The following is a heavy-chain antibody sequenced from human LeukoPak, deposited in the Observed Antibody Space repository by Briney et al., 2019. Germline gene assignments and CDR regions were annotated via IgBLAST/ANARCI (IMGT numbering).Heavy chain of an antibody. CDR2: IVVGSGNT. D-gene: IGHD2-2*01. CDR1: GFTFASSA. V-gene: IGHV1-58*01. CDR3: AAAEDIVIVPAATDWFDP. Sequence: ASVKVSRKASGFTFASSAVQWVRQARGQRLEWIGWIVVGSGNTNYAQKFQERVTVTRDMSTSTAYMELSSLRSEDTAVYYCAAAEDIVIVPAATDWFDPWGQGTLVTVSS. J-gene: IGHJ5*02.